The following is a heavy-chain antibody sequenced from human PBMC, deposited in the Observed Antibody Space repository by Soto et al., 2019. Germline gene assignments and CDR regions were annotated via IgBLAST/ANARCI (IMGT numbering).Heavy chain of an antibody. CDR1: GGHFSSYA. V-gene: IGHV1-69*13. D-gene: IGHD3-22*01. Sequence: SLKISCKASGGHFSSYAISWVRQAPGQGLEWVGGIIPRFGTANYAQKFQGRVTITADESTSTAYMELSSLRSEDTAMYYCAKVKSDSSFYYQSFDDWGHGPPVTAS. CDR2: IIPRFGTA. J-gene: IGHJ4*01. CDR3: AKVKSDSSFYYQSFDD.